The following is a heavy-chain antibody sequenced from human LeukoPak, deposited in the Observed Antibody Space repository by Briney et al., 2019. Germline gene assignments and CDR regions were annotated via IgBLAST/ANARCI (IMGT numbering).Heavy chain of an antibody. CDR3: AKATVYGDSSAYFDY. CDR2: ISGSGGST. Sequence: GGSLRLSCAASGFTFGDYYMSWIRQAPGKGLEWVSAISGSGGSTYYEDSVKGRFTTSRDNSKNTLYLQMNSLRAEDTAVYFCAKATVYGDSSAYFDYWGQGTLVTVSS. J-gene: IGHJ4*02. CDR1: GFTFGDYY. D-gene: IGHD3-22*01. V-gene: IGHV3-23*01.